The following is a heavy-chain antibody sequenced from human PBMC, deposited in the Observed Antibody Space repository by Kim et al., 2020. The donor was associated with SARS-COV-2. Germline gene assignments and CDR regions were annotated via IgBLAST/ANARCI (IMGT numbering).Heavy chain of an antibody. D-gene: IGHD6-19*01. CDR3: AGFHSSGWYF. Sequence: SETLSLTCTVSGGSISSYYWSWIRQPPGKGLEWIGYIYYSGSTNYNPSLKSRVTISVDTSKNQFSLKLSSVTAADTAVYYCAGFHSSGWYFWGQGTLVTVSS. V-gene: IGHV4-59*13. CDR2: IYYSGST. CDR1: GGSISSYY. J-gene: IGHJ4*02.